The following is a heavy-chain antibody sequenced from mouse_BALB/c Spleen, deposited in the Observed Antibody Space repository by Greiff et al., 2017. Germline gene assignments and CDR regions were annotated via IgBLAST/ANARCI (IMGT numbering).Heavy chain of an antibody. Sequence: VQLQESGAELVRPGTSVKVSCKASGYAFTNYLIEWVKQRPGQGLEWIGVINPGSGGTNYNEKFKGKATLTADKSSSAAYMQLSSLTSDDSAVYFCARGGDGYYDWYFDVWGAGTTVTVSS. J-gene: IGHJ1*01. CDR1: GYAFTNYL. V-gene: IGHV1-54*01. CDR3: ARGGDGYYDWYFDV. D-gene: IGHD2-3*01. CDR2: INPGSGGT.